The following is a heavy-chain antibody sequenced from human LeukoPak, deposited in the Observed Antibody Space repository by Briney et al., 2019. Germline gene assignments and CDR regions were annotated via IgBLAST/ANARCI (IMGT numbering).Heavy chain of an antibody. CDR3: AREGYCTNGVCSRHFDP. Sequence: SQTLSLTCAISGDSVSSNSAAWNWIRQSPSRGLEWMGRTYYRSKWYNDYAVSVKSRITINPDTSKNQFSLQLNSVTPEDTAVYYCAREGYCTNGVCSRHFDPWGQRTLVTVSS. CDR2: TYYRSKWYN. V-gene: IGHV6-1*01. J-gene: IGHJ5*02. D-gene: IGHD2-8*01. CDR1: GDSVSSNSAA.